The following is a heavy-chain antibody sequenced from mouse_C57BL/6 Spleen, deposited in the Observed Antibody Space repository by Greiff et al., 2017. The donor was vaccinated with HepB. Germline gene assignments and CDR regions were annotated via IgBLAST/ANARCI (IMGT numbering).Heavy chain of an antibody. CDR1: GFTFSSYT. D-gene: IGHD2-5*01. CDR3: ARQDSNYVHWYFDV. CDR2: ISGGGGNT. J-gene: IGHJ1*03. V-gene: IGHV5-9*01. Sequence: DVKLVESGGGLVKPGGSLKLSCAASGFTFSSYTMSWVRQTPEKRLEWVATISGGGGNTYYPDSVKGRFTISRDNAKNTLYLQMSSLRSEDTALYYCARQDSNYVHWYFDVWGTGTTVTVSS.